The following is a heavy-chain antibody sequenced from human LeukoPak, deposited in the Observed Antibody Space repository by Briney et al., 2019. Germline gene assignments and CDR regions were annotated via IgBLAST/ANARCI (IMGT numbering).Heavy chain of an antibody. CDR3: AKDIAVAGSGGVDY. CDR2: IKEDGSEK. V-gene: IGHV3-7*01. Sequence: GGSLRLSCAASGFTFSTYWMSWVRQAPGMGLEWVATIKEDGSEKYYVDSVKGRFTISRDNSKNTLYLQMNSLRAEDTAVYYCAKDIAVAGSGGVDYWGQGTLVTVSS. CDR1: GFTFSTYW. J-gene: IGHJ4*02. D-gene: IGHD6-19*01.